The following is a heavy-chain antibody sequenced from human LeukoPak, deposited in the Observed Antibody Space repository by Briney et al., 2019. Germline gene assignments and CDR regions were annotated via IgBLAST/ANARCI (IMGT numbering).Heavy chain of an antibody. CDR3: ARHRSEGSYPLDS. V-gene: IGHV4-59*08. Sequence: SETLSLTCTVSGGSVSGYYWSWIRQPPGRGLGWIGFIYDTGSTNYNPSLKSRVTISRDTARNQVSLQLTSVTAADTAVYYCARHRSEGSYPLDSWGQGALVIVSS. J-gene: IGHJ4*02. CDR1: GGSVSGYY. CDR2: IYDTGST.